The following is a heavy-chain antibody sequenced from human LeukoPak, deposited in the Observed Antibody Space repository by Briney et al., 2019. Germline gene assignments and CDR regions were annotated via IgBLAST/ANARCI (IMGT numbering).Heavy chain of an antibody. CDR1: GFTFDEYG. CDR2: INWNGGST. CDR3: ARDRTVTRQTVVGTSHGN. V-gene: IGHV3-20*04. J-gene: IGHJ4*01. D-gene: IGHD6-19*01. Sequence: GGSLRLSCAASGFTFDEYGMSWVRQGPGEGLEWVSGINWNGGSTGYADSVKGRFTISRDNAKNSLYLQMSSLEVEDTALYYCARDRTVTRQTVVGTSHGNWGHGTLVTVSS.